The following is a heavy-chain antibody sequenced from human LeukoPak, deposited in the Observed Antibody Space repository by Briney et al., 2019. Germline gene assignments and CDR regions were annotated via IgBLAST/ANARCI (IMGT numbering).Heavy chain of an antibody. CDR1: GGSISSGGYY. V-gene: IGHV4-30-2*01. CDR2: IYHSGST. D-gene: IGHD1-26*01. CDR3: ARPGSYHRGGASDI. J-gene: IGHJ3*02. Sequence: SETLSLTCTVSGGSISSGGYYWSWIRQPPGKGLEWIGYIYHSGSTYYNPSLKSRVTISVDRSKNQFSLKLSSVTAADTAVYYCARPGSYHRGGASDIWGQGTMVTVSS.